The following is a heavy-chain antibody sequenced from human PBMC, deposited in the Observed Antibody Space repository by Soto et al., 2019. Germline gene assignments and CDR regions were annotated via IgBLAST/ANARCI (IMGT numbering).Heavy chain of an antibody. V-gene: IGHV3-48*01. J-gene: IGHJ6*03. CDR1: GFILSDCA. CDR2: ISSSSSVI. Sequence: EVQLVESGGGLVQPGGSLRLSCATSGFILSDCAMNWVRQAPGKGVEWVSYISSSSSVIDYADSVKGRFTVSRDNARKSLYLQINSLRAEDTAVYYCARDLSWGSNWYYYMDVWGKGTTVTVSS. D-gene: IGHD7-27*01. CDR3: ARDLSWGSNWYYYMDV.